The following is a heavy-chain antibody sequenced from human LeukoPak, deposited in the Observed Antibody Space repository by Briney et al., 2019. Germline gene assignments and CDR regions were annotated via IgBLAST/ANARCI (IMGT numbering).Heavy chain of an antibody. CDR3: ARRGYSYELDF. V-gene: IGHV3-43*02. CDR1: GFTFDDYA. CDR2: ISGNGHTT. Sequence: GGSLRLSCAAPGFTFDDYAIHWVRQTPGKGLEWVSLISGNGHTTKYADSVEGRFTISRDNSKNSLFLQMNSLRTEDTAFYYCARRGYSYELDFWGQGTLVTVSS. J-gene: IGHJ4*02. D-gene: IGHD5-18*01.